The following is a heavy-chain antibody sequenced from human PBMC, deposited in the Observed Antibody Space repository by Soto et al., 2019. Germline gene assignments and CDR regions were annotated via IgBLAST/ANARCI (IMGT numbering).Heavy chain of an antibody. CDR1: GFTFSEYS. J-gene: IGHJ4*02. Sequence: LRLSCSASGFTFSEYSMHWVRQAPGKGLQYVSTISSDGDITYYSTSLKTRLTISKDTSKNQVVLTMTNMDPVDTATYYCARTYGGNGYFDYWGQGTLVTVSS. CDR3: ARTYGGNGYFDY. CDR2: ISSDGDIT. D-gene: IGHD4-17*01. V-gene: IGHV3-64*04.